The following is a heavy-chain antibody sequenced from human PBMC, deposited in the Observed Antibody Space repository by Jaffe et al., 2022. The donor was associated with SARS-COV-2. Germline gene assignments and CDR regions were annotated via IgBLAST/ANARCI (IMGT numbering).Heavy chain of an antibody. J-gene: IGHJ3*01. CDR1: GASITTRDYY. Sequence: QLQLQESGPGLVEPSETLSLTCTVSGASITTRDYYWGWIRQPPGKGLEWIGSLHYSGSAYYNASLKSRVTISVDTSKNQFSLKMNSVTAADTALYFCARRPDSSGYTYDFWGQGTMVTVSS. V-gene: IGHV4-39*01. CDR2: LHYSGSA. CDR3: ARRPDSSGYTYDF. D-gene: IGHD3-22*01.